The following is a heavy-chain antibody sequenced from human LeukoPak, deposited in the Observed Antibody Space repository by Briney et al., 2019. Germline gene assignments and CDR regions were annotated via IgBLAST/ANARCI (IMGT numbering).Heavy chain of an antibody. J-gene: IGHJ4*02. CDR2: IKEDESEK. CDR3: AKQLGYCSDGSCYFPY. V-gene: IGHV3-7*01. CDR1: GFTFSNYW. D-gene: IGHD2-15*01. Sequence: GGSLRLSCTVSGFTFSNYWMSGVRQAPGKGLEWVANIKEDESEKYYVDSVKGRCTISRDNAKNSLYLQMNSLRAEDTAVYYCAKQLGYCSDGSCYFPYWGQGTLVTVSS.